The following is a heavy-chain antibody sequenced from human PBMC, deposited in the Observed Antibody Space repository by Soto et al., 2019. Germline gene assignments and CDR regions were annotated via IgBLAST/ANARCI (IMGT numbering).Heavy chain of an antibody. D-gene: IGHD3-10*01. CDR3: AKGDYYGSGSYHLRWVFDVFPFVY. CDR1: GFTFSSYA. CDR2: ISGSGGST. J-gene: IGHJ4*02. V-gene: IGHV3-23*01. Sequence: GSLGLSCAASGFTFSSYAMSGVRQAAGKGLEWVSAISGSGGSTYYADSVKGRFTISRDNSKNTLYLQMNSLRAEDTAVYYCAKGDYYGSGSYHLRWVFDVFPFVYWGQGTLVTVSS.